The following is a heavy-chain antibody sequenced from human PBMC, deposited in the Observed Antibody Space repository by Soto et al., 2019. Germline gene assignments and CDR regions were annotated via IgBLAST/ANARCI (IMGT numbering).Heavy chain of an antibody. D-gene: IGHD3-9*01. V-gene: IGHV2-5*02. Sequence: QITLKESGPTLVKPTQTLTLTCTCSGFSLSTSGVGVGWIRQPPGKALEWLALIYWDDDKRYSPSLKSRLTITKDTSKNQVVLTMTNMDPVDTATYYCAHRLYFGMDLQHWGQGTLVTVSS. J-gene: IGHJ1*01. CDR1: GFSLSTSGVG. CDR3: AHRLYFGMDLQH. CDR2: IYWDDDK.